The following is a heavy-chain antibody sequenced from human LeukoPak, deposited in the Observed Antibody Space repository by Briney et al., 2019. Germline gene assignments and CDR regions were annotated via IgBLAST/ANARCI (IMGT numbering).Heavy chain of an antibody. Sequence: PSETLSLTCAVYGGSFSGYYWSWIRQPPGKGLEWIGEINHSGSTNYNPSLKSRVTISVDTSKNQFSLKLSSVTAADTAVYYCARGHCSSTSCPALTNQYNWFDPWGQGTLVTVSS. V-gene: IGHV4-34*01. CDR3: ARGHCSSTSCPALTNQYNWFDP. D-gene: IGHD2-2*01. J-gene: IGHJ5*02. CDR2: INHSGST. CDR1: GGSFSGYY.